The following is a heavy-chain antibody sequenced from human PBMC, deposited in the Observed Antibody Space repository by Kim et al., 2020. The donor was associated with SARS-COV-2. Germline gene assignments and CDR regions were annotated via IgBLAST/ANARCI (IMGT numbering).Heavy chain of an antibody. CDR3: ARALVELERLSAFDI. CDR2: IIPIFGTR. Sequence: SVKVSCKTSGGTFTTYAMNWVRQAPGQGLEWMGGIIPIFGTRDYAQKFQGRVTISADESTTTSYLELSNLGSEDTAVYYCARALVELERLSAFDIWGRGTMVTVSS. D-gene: IGHD1-1*01. V-gene: IGHV1-69*13. J-gene: IGHJ3*02. CDR1: GGTFTTYA.